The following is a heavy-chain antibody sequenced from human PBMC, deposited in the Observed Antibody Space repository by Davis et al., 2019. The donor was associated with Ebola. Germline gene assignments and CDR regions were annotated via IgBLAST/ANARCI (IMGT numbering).Heavy chain of an antibody. CDR2: IYRDGRT. CDR1: GFAVSNNY. V-gene: IGHV3-53*01. Sequence: GESLKISCAASGFAVSNNYMSWVRQAPGKGLEWVSVIYRDGRTYHADSVKGRFTISRDNSKNTLYLQMNSLRAEDTAVYYCARAILQLWTLWGQGTLVTVSS. D-gene: IGHD5-18*01. J-gene: IGHJ4*02. CDR3: ARAILQLWTL.